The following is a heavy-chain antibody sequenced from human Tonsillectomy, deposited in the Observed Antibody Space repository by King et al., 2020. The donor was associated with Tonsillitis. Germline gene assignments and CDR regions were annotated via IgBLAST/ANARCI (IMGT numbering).Heavy chain of an antibody. V-gene: IGHV4-59*08. J-gene: IGHJ4*02. Sequence: VQLQESGPGLVKPSETLSLTCTVSGGSISRYYWSWIRQPPGKGLEWIGYMYDSGSTNYNPSLKSRVTISVDTSKNQFSLKLSSVTAADTAVYYCARWKHQAYCDYWGQGTLVTVSS. CDR1: GGSISRYY. D-gene: IGHD1-1*01. CDR2: MYDSGST. CDR3: ARWKHQAYCDY.